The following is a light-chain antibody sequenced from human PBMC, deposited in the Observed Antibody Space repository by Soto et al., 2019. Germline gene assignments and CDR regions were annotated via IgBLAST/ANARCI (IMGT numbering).Light chain of an antibody. Sequence: DIQMTQSPSSLSASVGDRVTITCRASQSISSYLNWYQQKPGKAPKLLIYAASSLQSGDSSRFSGSGSGTDFTLTISSLQPEDFATYYCQQSYSTPKTFGQGTKVDIK. J-gene: IGKJ1*01. CDR2: AAS. V-gene: IGKV1-39*01. CDR3: QQSYSTPKT. CDR1: QSISSY.